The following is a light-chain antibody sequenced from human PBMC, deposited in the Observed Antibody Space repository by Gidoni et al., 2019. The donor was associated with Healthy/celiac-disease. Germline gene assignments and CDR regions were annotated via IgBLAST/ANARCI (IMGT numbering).Light chain of an antibody. J-gene: IGKJ1*01. CDR2: GAS. CDR3: QQYGSSPWT. V-gene: IGKV3-20*01. Sequence: EIVLTKSPGTLSLSPGERATLSCRASQSVSSSYLARYQQKPGQAPRLLIYGASSRATGIPDSFSGSGSGTDFTLTISRLEPEDFAVYYCQQYGSSPWTFGQGTKVEIK. CDR1: QSVSSSY.